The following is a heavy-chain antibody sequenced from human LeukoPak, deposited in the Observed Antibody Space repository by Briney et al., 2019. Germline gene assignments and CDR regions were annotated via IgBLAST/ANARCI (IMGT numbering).Heavy chain of an antibody. CDR2: IYYSGST. CDR3: ARADSTMVRGDFFDY. CDR1: GGSISSGDYY. D-gene: IGHD3-10*01. Sequence: SETLSLTCTVSGGSISSGDYYCSWIRRPPGKGLEWIGYIYYSGSTYYNPSLKSRITISVDTSKNQFSLKLNSVTAADTAVYYCARADSTMVRGDFFDYWGQGTLVTVSS. J-gene: IGHJ4*02. V-gene: IGHV4-30-4*01.